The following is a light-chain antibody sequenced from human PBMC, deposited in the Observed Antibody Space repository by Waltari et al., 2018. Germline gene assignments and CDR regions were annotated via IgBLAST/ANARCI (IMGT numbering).Light chain of an antibody. V-gene: IGLV4-69*01. CDR1: SGHSSNV. CDR3: QTWGTGIWV. CDR2: VNSDGSH. J-gene: IGLJ3*02. Sequence: QLVLTQSPSASASLGASVKITCTLSSGHSSNVVAWHQQQPEKGPRYLMKVNSDGSHSTGDGIPDRFSGSSSGAERYLTISSLQSDDEADYYCQTWGTGIWVFGGGTSLTVL.